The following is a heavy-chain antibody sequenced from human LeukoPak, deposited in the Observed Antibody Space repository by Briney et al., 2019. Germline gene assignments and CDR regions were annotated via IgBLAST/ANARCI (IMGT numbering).Heavy chain of an antibody. V-gene: IGHV3-72*01. CDR3: DRIDYAAGSHGYDY. J-gene: IGHJ4*02. Sequence: PGGSLRLSCAASGFTLSEHDMDWVGQAPGKGPEWVGRIRNKAKSYTTDYAASVKGRFTISRDDSKNSLYLHMNSLKTEDTAVYYCDRIDYAAGSHGYDYWGQGTLVTVSS. D-gene: IGHD3-10*01. CDR2: IRNKAKSYTT. CDR1: GFTLSEHD.